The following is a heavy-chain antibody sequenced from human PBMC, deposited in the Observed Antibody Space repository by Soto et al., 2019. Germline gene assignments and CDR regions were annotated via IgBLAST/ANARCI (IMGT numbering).Heavy chain of an antibody. CDR1: GYTFTSYG. V-gene: IGHV1-18*04. CDR3: ARDGYYYDSSGYYAYFDY. Sequence: QVQLVQSGAEVKKPGASVKVSCKASGYTFTSYGISWVRQAPGQGLEWMGWISAYNGNTNYAQKLQGRVTMTSDTSTSTAYMELRSLRSDDTAVYYCARDGYYYDSSGYYAYFDYWGQGTLVTVSS. D-gene: IGHD3-22*01. CDR2: ISAYNGNT. J-gene: IGHJ4*02.